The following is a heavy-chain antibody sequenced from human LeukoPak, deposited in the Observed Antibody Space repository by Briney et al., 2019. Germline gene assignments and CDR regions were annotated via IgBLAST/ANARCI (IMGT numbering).Heavy chain of an antibody. D-gene: IGHD5-18*01. CDR3: ARARLPIGSDAFDI. CDR2: IYTSGST. J-gene: IGHJ3*02. CDR1: GGSISSYY. Sequence: SETLSLTCTVSGGSISSYYWSWIRQPAGKGLEWIGRIYTSGSTNYNPSLKSRVTISVDTSKNQFSLKLSSVTAADTAVYYCARARLPIGSDAFDIWGQGTMVTVSS. V-gene: IGHV4-4*07.